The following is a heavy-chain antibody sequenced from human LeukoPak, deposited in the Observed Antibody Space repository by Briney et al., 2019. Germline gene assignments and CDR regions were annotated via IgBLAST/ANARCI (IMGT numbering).Heavy chain of an antibody. CDR1: GDSISSGNW. Sequence: SGTLSLTCAVSGDSISSGNWWSWVRQPPGKGLEWIGEIYHSGSTNYNPSPKSRVTISVDKSENHFSLRLSSVTAADTAVYYCARGDGSGSGSHPAYWGQGTLVTVSS. CDR3: ARGDGSGSGSHPAY. D-gene: IGHD3-10*01. CDR2: IYHSGST. V-gene: IGHV4-4*02. J-gene: IGHJ4*02.